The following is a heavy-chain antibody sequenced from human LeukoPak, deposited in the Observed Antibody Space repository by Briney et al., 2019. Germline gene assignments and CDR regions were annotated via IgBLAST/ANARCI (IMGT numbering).Heavy chain of an antibody. CDR1: GGSLSGYH. V-gene: IGHV4-34*01. CDR2: INHSGST. D-gene: IGHD5-12*01. J-gene: IGHJ4*02. CDR3: ARHTVWVGYD. Sequence: SETLSLTCAVYGGSLSGYHWSWIRQPPGKGLEWIGEINHSGSTNYNPSLKSRVTISVDTSKNQFSLKLRSVTAADTAVYYCARHTVWVGYDWGQGTLVAVSS.